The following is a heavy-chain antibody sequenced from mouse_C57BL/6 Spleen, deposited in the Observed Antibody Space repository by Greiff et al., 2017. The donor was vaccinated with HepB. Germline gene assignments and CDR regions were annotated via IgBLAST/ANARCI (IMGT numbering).Heavy chain of an antibody. Sequence: VQLKESGPGLVKPSQSLSLTCSVTGYSITSGYYWNWIRQFPGNKLEWMGYISYDGSNNYNPSLKNRISITRDTSKNQFFLKLNSVTTEDTATYYCAREAYTWFAYWGQVTLVTVSA. V-gene: IGHV3-6*01. CDR2: ISYDGSN. J-gene: IGHJ3*01. CDR1: GYSITSGYY. D-gene: IGHD6-5*01. CDR3: AREAYTWFAY.